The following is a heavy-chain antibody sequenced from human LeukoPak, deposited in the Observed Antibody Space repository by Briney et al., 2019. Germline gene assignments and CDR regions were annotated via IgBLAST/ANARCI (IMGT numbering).Heavy chain of an antibody. Sequence: PSETLSLTCTVSGGSISSGSYYWGWIRQPPGKGLEWIGSIYYSGSTYYNPSLKSRVTISVDTSKNQFSLKLSSVTAADTAVYYCARRRRILGNIVVVPAAALGRYYFDYWGQGTLVTVSS. J-gene: IGHJ4*02. CDR2: IYYSGST. CDR3: ARRRRILGNIVVVPAAALGRYYFDY. CDR1: GGSISSGSYY. D-gene: IGHD2-2*01. V-gene: IGHV4-39*01.